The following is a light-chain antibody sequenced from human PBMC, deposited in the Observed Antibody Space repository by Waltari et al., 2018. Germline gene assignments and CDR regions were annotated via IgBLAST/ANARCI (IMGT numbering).Light chain of an antibody. Sequence: QAAPTQPPSVSGSPGQSVTISCTGTSSDIGYYNAVSWYQQHPGKAPKLMIYEVSKRPPVVADRFSSSKSGNTACLTISGLQAEDGADYYCSSYAGSNTWVFGGGTRLTVL. J-gene: IGLJ2*01. CDR3: SSYAGSNTWV. CDR2: EVS. CDR1: SSDIGYYNA. V-gene: IGLV2-11*01.